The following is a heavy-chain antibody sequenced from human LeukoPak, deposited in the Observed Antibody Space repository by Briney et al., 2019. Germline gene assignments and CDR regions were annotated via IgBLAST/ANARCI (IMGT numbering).Heavy chain of an antibody. D-gene: IGHD3-10*01. Sequence: PGGSLRLSCAASGFTFSSYSMNWVRQAPGKGLEWVSYISSSSSTIYYADSVKGRFTISRDNAENSLYLQMNSLRAEDTAVYYCARGPQEPGAVASHWFDPWGQGTLVTVSS. V-gene: IGHV3-48*04. CDR1: GFTFSSYS. CDR3: ARGPQEPGAVASHWFDP. CDR2: ISSSSSTI. J-gene: IGHJ5*02.